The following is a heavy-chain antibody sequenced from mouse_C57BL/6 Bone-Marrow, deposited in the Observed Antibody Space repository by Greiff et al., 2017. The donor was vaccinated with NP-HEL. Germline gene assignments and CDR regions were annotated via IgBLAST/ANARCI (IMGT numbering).Heavy chain of an antibody. Sequence: QVQLQQSGPELVKPGASVKISCKASGYAFSSSWMNWVKQRPGKGLEWIGRIYPGDGDTNYTGKFKGKATLTADKSSSTANMQLRSLTSQDSAVYFCARSTGQATTSYIDYWGQGTTLTVSS. J-gene: IGHJ2*01. CDR1: GYAFSSSW. CDR3: ARSTGQATTSYIDY. V-gene: IGHV1-82*01. D-gene: IGHD3-2*02. CDR2: IYPGDGDT.